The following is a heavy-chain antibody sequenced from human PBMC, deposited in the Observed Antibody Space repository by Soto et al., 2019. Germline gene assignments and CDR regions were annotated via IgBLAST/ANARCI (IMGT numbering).Heavy chain of an antibody. CDR3: AKHRAGFGSGSDTYYFDV. V-gene: IGHV3-23*01. J-gene: IGHJ4*02. Sequence: EVQLLESGGDLVQPGGSLRLSCIASGVTFSTYAMSWVRQAPGKGLEWVSATSGSGGTTYYADSVKGRFTISRDNSKNTLYLQMNSLRAEDTAVYYCAKHRAGFGSGSDTYYFDVWGQGTLVTVSS. CDR1: GVTFSTYA. D-gene: IGHD3-10*01. CDR2: TSGSGGTT.